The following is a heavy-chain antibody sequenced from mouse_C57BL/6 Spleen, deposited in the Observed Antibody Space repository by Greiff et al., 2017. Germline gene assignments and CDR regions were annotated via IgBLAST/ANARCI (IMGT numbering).Heavy chain of an antibody. CDR2: IFPGSGRT. D-gene: IGHD2-13*01. CDR3: ARGGYGDYGAWFAY. CDR1: GYTFTSNW. Sequence: VQLQQSGPELVRPGASVKISCKAPGYTFTSNWMQWVRQRPGQGLGWIGEIFPGSGRTYYNEKFKGKAKLTVDTSSSTAYMQLSSLTSEDSAVYFCARGGYGDYGAWFAYWGQGPLVTVSA. J-gene: IGHJ3*01. V-gene: IGHV1-56*01.